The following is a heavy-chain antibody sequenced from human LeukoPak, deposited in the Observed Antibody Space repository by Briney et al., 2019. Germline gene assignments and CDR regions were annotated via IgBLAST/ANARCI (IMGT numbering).Heavy chain of an antibody. Sequence: GGSLRLSCAVSEFTFSRYAMSWVRQAPGKGLEWVSGISGSGGSTYHADSVKGRFTISRDNSKNTLYLQMNSLRAEDTAVYYCAKDLYSSGCNSLDYWGQGTLVTVSS. CDR3: AKDLYSSGCNSLDY. CDR1: EFTFSRYA. D-gene: IGHD6-19*01. J-gene: IGHJ4*02. V-gene: IGHV3-23*01. CDR2: ISGSGGST.